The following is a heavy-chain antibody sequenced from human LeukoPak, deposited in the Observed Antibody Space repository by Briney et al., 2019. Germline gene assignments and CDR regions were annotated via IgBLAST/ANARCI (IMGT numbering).Heavy chain of an antibody. Sequence: GGSLRLSCAASGFTFSTYSMNWLRQAPGKGLEWLSYTSTGGRTVKYADSVKGRFTVSRDNARSSLYLQMTNLRAEDTAVYFCARGGTVTYYFDHWGQGILVAVSS. CDR1: GFTFSTYS. V-gene: IGHV3-48*04. CDR3: ARGGTVTYYFDH. D-gene: IGHD4-11*01. CDR2: TSTGGRTV. J-gene: IGHJ4*02.